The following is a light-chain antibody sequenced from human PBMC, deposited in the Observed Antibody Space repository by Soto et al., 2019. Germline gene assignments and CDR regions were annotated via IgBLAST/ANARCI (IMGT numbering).Light chain of an antibody. Sequence: DIQMTQSPSTLSASVGDRVNMTCRASQNIGSWLAWYQQQPGKGPKFLINKVSNLESGVPSRISGSRSGTEFTLTISSLQPDDFATYYCLQFNTCPWTFGQGTKVEIK. V-gene: IGKV1-5*03. CDR1: QNIGSW. J-gene: IGKJ1*01. CDR2: KVS. CDR3: LQFNTCPWT.